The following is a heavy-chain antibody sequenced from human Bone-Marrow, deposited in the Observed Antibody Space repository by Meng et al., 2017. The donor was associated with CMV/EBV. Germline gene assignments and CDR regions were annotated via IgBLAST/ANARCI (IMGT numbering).Heavy chain of an antibody. V-gene: IGHV4-34*01. D-gene: IGHD1-7*01. CDR1: GGSFSGYY. CDR2: INHSGST. Sequence: SETLSLTCAVYGGSFSGYYWSWIRQPPGKGLEWIGEINHSGSTNYNPSLKSRVTISVDTSKNQFSLKLSSVTAADTAVYYCARRGWNYPDLPPLDYWGQGTLVTVSS. CDR3: ARRGWNYPDLPPLDY. J-gene: IGHJ4*02.